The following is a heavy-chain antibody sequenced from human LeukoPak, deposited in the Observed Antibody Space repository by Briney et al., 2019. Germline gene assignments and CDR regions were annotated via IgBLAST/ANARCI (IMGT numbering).Heavy chain of an antibody. V-gene: IGHV4-39*07. CDR2: IYYSGNT. CDR3: ARGSLVRQQFSYYYGMDV. Sequence: SETLSLTCIVSGGSISSINHYWGWIRQPPGKGLEWIGSIYYSGNTYHNPSLKSRVTISVDTTKNQFSLKLSSLTAADTAVYYCARGSLVRQQFSYYYGMDVWGQGTTVTVSS. J-gene: IGHJ6*02. CDR1: GGSISSINHY. D-gene: IGHD6-13*01.